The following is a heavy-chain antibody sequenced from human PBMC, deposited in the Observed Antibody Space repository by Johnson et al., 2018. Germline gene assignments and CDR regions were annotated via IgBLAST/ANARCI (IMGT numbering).Heavy chain of an antibody. V-gene: IGHV1-69*04. Sequence: VQLVQSGAEVKKPGSSVKVSCKASGGTFSSYAISWVRQAPGQGLEWMGGIIPIVDIANYAQNFQGRVTITADKSTSTAYMELSSLRSEDTAVYYCAFSGEYRDDAFDIWGQGTMVTVSS. CDR3: AFSGEYRDDAFDI. CDR1: GGTFSSYA. CDR2: IIPIVDIA. J-gene: IGHJ3*02. D-gene: IGHD2/OR15-2a*01.